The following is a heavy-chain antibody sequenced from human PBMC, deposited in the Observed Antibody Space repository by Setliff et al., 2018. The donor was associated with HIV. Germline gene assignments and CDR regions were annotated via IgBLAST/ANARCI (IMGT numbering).Heavy chain of an antibody. CDR3: AKLLPAADMAREIDS. J-gene: IGHJ4*02. CDR2: IYYSGRT. Sequence: SETLSLTCTVSGYSISSGYYWGWIRQPPGKGLEWIGSIYYSGRTYYNPSLKSRVTISVDTSKNQFSLKLISVSAADTAVYYCAKLLPAADMAREIDSWGQGTLVTVSS. CDR1: GYSISSGYY. D-gene: IGHD2-2*01. V-gene: IGHV4-38-2*02.